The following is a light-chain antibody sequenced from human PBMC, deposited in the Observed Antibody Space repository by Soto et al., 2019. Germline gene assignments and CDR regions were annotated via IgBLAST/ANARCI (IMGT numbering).Light chain of an antibody. CDR2: GNS. J-gene: IGLJ2*01. V-gene: IGLV1-44*01. CDR1: TSNIGRNT. Sequence: QSVLTQPPSASGTPGQTVTISCSGTTSNIGRNTVNWYQQLPGRAPKLLIYGNSQGPSGVPDRFSASKSGTSASLAISGLRSEDEAAYPCAAWDDTLNDLVSGGGTKGTVL. CDR3: AAWDDTLNDLV.